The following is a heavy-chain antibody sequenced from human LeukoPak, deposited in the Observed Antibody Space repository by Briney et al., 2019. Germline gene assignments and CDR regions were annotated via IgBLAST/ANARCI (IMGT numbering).Heavy chain of an antibody. Sequence: ASVKVSCKASGYTFTGYYMHWVRQAPGQGLEWMGWINPNSGGTNYAQKFQGRVTMTRDTSTSTGYMELSSLRAEDTAVYYCATGGHVRVYDSSAYYGHYWGQGTLVTVSS. V-gene: IGHV1-2*02. D-gene: IGHD3-22*01. J-gene: IGHJ4*02. CDR1: GYTFTGYY. CDR3: ATGGHVRVYDSSAYYGHY. CDR2: INPNSGGT.